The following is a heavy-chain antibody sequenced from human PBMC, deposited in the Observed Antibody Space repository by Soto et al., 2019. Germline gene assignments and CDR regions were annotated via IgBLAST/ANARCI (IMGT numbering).Heavy chain of an antibody. CDR2: INPSGGST. J-gene: IGHJ6*02. V-gene: IGHV1-46*01. Sequence: GASVKVSCKASGYTFTSYYMHWVRQAPGQGLEWMGIINPSGGSTSYAQKFQGRVTMTRDTSTSTVYMELSSLRSEDTAVYYCARGSYYDFWSGYYRRGYYGMDVWGQGTTVTVS. D-gene: IGHD3-3*01. CDR1: GYTFTSYY. CDR3: ARGSYYDFWSGYYRRGYYGMDV.